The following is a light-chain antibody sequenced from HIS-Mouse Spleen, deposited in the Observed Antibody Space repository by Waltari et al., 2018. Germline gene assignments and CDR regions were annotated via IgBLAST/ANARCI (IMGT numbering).Light chain of an antibody. J-gene: IGLJ1*01. CDR2: DVS. Sequence: QSALTQPPSVSGSPGQPITITCTVTSSDVGGYNYVSGYQQHPGKAPKLMIYDVSNRPSGVSNRFSGSKSGNTASLTISGLQAEDEADYYCSSYTSSSTLVFGTGTKVTVL. CDR1: SSDVGGYNY. CDR3: SSYTSSSTLV. V-gene: IGLV2-14*03.